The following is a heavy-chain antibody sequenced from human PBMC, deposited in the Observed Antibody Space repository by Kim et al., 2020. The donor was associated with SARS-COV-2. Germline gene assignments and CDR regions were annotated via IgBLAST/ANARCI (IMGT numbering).Heavy chain of an antibody. CDR3: ARDMGGSDYYYYGMDV. V-gene: IGHV1-69*13. CDR2: IIPIFGTA. D-gene: IGHD3-10*01. CDR1: GGTFSSYA. Sequence: SVKVSCKASGGTFSSYAISWVRQAPGQGLEWMGGIIPIFGTANYAQKFQGRVTITADESTSTAYMELSSLRSEDTAVYYCARDMGGSDYYYYGMDVWGQGTTVTVSS. J-gene: IGHJ6*02.